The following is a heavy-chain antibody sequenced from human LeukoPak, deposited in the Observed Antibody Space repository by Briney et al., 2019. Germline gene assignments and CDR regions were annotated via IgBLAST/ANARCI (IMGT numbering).Heavy chain of an antibody. CDR1: GFTFSSYS. Sequence: GGSLRLSCAASGFTFSSYSMNWVRQAPGKGLEWVSSISSSSSYIYYADSVKGRFTISRDNAKNSLYLQMNSPRAEDTAVYYCAELGITMIGGVWGKGTTVIVSS. J-gene: IGHJ6*04. D-gene: IGHD3-10*02. CDR2: ISSSSSYI. CDR3: AELGITMIGGV. V-gene: IGHV3-21*01.